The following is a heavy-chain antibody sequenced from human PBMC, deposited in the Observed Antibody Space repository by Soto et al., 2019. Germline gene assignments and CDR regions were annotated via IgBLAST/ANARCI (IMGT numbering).Heavy chain of an antibody. D-gene: IGHD1-26*01. CDR2: VSGSGGGT. CDR3: AKDEMPSCGELDAFEI. Sequence: EVRLLDSGGGLVQPGGSLRLSCAASGFTFSNFAMSWVRQAPGKGLEGVAGVSGSGGGTYYTNSVKGRFSISRDNSKDTLYLQMNSLTAEDTAVYYCAKDEMPSCGELDAFEIWGQGTMVTVSS. CDR1: GFTFSNFA. V-gene: IGHV3-23*01. J-gene: IGHJ3*02.